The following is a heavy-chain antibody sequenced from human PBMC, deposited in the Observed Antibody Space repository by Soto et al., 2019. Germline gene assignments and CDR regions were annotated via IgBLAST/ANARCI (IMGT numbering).Heavy chain of an antibody. Sequence: QLQLQESVPGLVKPSETLSLTCNVSGGSINSGGYYWTWIRQLPGQGLQWIADIYYTGSTFYQPSLKTRLSISMDTSKKQFSLTLRSVTAADTSVYYCATQPRYDSIGYFYYWGQGTLVTVSS. V-gene: IGHV4-31*03. CDR1: GGSINSGGYY. D-gene: IGHD3-22*01. CDR2: IYYTGST. CDR3: ATQPRYDSIGYFYY. J-gene: IGHJ4*02.